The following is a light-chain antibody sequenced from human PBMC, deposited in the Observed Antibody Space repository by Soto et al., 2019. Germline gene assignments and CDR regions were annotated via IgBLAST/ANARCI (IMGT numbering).Light chain of an antibody. CDR2: DVS. CDR1: SSDVGGYHY. V-gene: IGLV2-14*01. CDR3: SSYTSSSTL. J-gene: IGLJ1*01. Sequence: QSALTQPASVSGSPGQSITISCTGTSSDVGGYHYVSWYQQHPGKAPKLMIYDVSHRPSGVSNRFSGSKSGNTASLTISGLQAEDEADYYCSSYTSSSTLFGTGTKLTVL.